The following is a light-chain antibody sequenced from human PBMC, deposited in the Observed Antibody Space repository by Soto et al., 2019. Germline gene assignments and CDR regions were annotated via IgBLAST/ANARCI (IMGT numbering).Light chain of an antibody. CDR2: DNT. J-gene: IGLJ2*01. CDR1: SSNIGAAFD. CDR3: QSYDSSLSGWL. Sequence: QSVLTQPPSVSGAPGQRVTISCTGSSSNIGAAFDVHWYQHLPGTAPKLLIYDNTNRPSGVPDRFSGSKSGTSASLAITGLQAEDEADDYCQSYDSSLSGWLFGGGTKLTVL. V-gene: IGLV1-40*01.